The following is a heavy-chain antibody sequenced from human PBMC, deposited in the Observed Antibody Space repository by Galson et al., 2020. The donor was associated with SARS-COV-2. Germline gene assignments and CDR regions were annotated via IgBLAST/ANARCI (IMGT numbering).Heavy chain of an antibody. CDR3: ARYTTSSVAFDF. CDR1: GASISSYY. D-gene: IGHD2-2*02. CDR2: FHYDGTT. Sequence: SQTLSLTCNVSGASISSYYWSWIRQSSAKGLEYIVFFHYDGTTNYNPSLKSRVTISVDPSSNRFSLTLSSVTVADTAVYYCARYTTSSVAFDFWGQGALVTVSS. V-gene: IGHV4-59*08. J-gene: IGHJ4*02.